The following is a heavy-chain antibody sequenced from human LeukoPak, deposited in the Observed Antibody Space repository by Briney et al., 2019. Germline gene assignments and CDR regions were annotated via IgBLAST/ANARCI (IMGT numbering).Heavy chain of an antibody. J-gene: IGHJ6*03. CDR1: GYTFTGYY. CDR3: ARKQWAATLPPYFYYYRDV. D-gene: IGHD6-13*01. CDR2: INPNSGGT. Sequence: GPSVKASCTASGYTFTGYYMQWVRQAPGQGHERMGWINPNSGGTNYAQKFQCRVTMTRDTSISTAYMELSRLRSDDTAVYYCARKQWAATLPPYFYYYRDVWGKGTTVTVSS. V-gene: IGHV1-2*02.